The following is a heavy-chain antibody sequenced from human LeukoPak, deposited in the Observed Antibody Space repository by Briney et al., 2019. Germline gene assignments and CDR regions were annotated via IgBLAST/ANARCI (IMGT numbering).Heavy chain of an antibody. CDR2: IKPDGSEK. Sequence: GGSLRLSCAASGFIFSSYSMNWVRQAPGKGLEWVANIKPDGSEKFYVDSVKGRFTISRDNARNSLYLQMNSLRAEDMAVYYCARGGSTSSWFWNDWGQGTLVTVSS. V-gene: IGHV3-7*01. D-gene: IGHD6-13*01. J-gene: IGHJ4*02. CDR1: GFIFSSYS. CDR3: ARGGSTSSWFWND.